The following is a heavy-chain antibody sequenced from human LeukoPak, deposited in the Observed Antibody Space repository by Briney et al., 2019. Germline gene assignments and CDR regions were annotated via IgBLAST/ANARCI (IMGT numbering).Heavy chain of an antibody. CDR1: GGSISSYY. CDR3: ARDRSSWYDPLFDY. J-gene: IGHJ4*02. V-gene: IGHV4-4*07. Sequence: PSETLSLTCTVPGGSISSYYWSWLRQPAGKGLEWIGRIYTSGSTNYNPSLKSRATMSVDTSKTQFSLTLSSVTAADTAVYSCARDRSSWYDPLFDYWGQGTLVTVSS. CDR2: IYTSGST. D-gene: IGHD6-13*01.